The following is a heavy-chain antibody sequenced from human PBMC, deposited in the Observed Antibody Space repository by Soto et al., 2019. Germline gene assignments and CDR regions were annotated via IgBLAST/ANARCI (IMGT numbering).Heavy chain of an antibody. J-gene: IGHJ4*02. CDR2: ISSSGSTI. D-gene: IGHD3-22*01. CDR3: ATGEYYYDSSGYYYC. Sequence: GGSLRLSCAASGFTFSDYYMNWIRQAPGKGLEWVSYISSSGSTIYYADSVKGRFTIFRDNARNSLYLQMNSLRAEDTAVYYCATGEYYYDSSGYYYCWGQGTLVTVSS. V-gene: IGHV3-11*04. CDR1: GFTFSDYY.